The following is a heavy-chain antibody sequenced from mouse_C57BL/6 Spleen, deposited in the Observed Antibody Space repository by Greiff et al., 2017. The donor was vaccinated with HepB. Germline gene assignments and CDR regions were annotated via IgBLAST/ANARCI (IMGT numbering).Heavy chain of an antibody. Sequence: QVQLQQSGAELVRPGASVKMSCKASGYTFTSYNMHWVKQTPRQGLEWIGAISPGNGDTSYKQKFKGKATLTVDKTSSTAYMQLSSLTSEDSAVYFCARGIYYDYDGFSYWGHGTLVTVSA. J-gene: IGHJ3*01. D-gene: IGHD2-4*01. CDR3: ARGIYYDYDGFSY. V-gene: IGHV1-12*01. CDR1: GYTFTSYN. CDR2: ISPGNGDT.